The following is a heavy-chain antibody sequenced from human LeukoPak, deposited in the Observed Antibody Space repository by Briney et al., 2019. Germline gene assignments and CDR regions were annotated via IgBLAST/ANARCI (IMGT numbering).Heavy chain of an antibody. CDR2: IYYSGST. J-gene: IGHJ6*02. CDR1: GGSISSYY. V-gene: IGHV4-59*01. Sequence: SETLSLTCTVSGGSISSYYWSWIRQPPGKGLEWIGYIYYSGSTNYNPSLKSRVTISVDTSKNQFSLKLSSVTAADTAVYYCARFDSIAAAGYYYYRIDLWGQGTRV. CDR3: ARFDSIAAAGYYYYRIDL. D-gene: IGHD6-13*01.